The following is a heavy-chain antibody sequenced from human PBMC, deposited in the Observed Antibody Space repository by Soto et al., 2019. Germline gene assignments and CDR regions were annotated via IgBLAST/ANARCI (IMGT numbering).Heavy chain of an antibody. J-gene: IGHJ5*02. CDR1: GYTFTSYD. V-gene: IGHV1-8*01. Sequence: QVQLVQSGAEVKKPGASVKVSCKASGYTFTSYDINWVRQATGQGLEWMGWMNPNSGNTGYAQKFQGRVTMTRNTSISTAYIELSSLRSEDTAVYYCARGRVLLWFGELSSYWFYPWGQGTLVTVSS. CDR3: ARGRVLLWFGELSSYWFYP. D-gene: IGHD3-10*01. CDR2: MNPNSGNT.